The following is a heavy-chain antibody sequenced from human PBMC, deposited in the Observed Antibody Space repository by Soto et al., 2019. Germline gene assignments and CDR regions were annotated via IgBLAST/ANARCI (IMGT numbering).Heavy chain of an antibody. V-gene: IGHV1-3*01. Sequence: ASVKVSCKASGYTFTGYAMHWVRQAPGQRLEWMGWINAGNGNTKYPQKFQGRVTITRDTSASTAYMELSSLRSEDTAVYYCARDQVEAAAGNYYYGMDVWGQGTTVTVSS. J-gene: IGHJ6*02. CDR2: INAGNGNT. CDR1: GYTFTGYA. CDR3: ARDQVEAAAGNYYYGMDV. D-gene: IGHD6-13*01.